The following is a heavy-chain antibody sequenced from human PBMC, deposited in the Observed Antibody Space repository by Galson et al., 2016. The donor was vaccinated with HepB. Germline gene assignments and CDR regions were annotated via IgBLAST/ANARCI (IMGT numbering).Heavy chain of an antibody. D-gene: IGHD3-22*01. CDR3: VRGAAGYYDNTGFSL. CDR2: ISSSSSTI. Sequence: SLRLSCAASGFSFSNYNMNWVRQAPGKGLEWVSYISSSSSTIYYADSVRGRFTISRDNAKNSVFLQMNSLRADDTAVYYCVRGAAGYYDNTGFSLWGQGTLVTVSS. V-gene: IGHV3-48*04. J-gene: IGHJ4*02. CDR1: GFSFSNYN.